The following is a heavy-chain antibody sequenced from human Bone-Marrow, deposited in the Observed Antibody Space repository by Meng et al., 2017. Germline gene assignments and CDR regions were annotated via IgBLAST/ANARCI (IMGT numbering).Heavy chain of an antibody. CDR3: ATLGYCSGGSCYPNTIDY. V-gene: IGHV4-39*07. CDR2: IYYSGST. Sequence: ESLKISCAVSGGSVSSGSYYWSWIRQPPGKGLEWIGSIYYSGSTYYNPSLKSRVTISVDTSKNQFSLKLSSVTAVDTAVYYCATLGYCSGGSCYPNTIDYWGQGTLVTVSS. D-gene: IGHD2-15*01. J-gene: IGHJ4*02. CDR1: GGSVSSGSYY.